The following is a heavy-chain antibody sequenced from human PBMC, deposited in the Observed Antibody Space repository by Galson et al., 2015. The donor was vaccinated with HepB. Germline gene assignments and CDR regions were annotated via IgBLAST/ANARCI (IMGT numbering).Heavy chain of an antibody. D-gene: IGHD1-14*01. V-gene: IGHV4-59*01. Sequence: ETLSLTCTVFGDSISYNYWSWIRQPPGKGLEWIGYIHHSGPTSYNPSLKSRVTISIDTSKNHFSLRLTSVTAADTAVYFCASGSFGVFDYWGQGALVTVSS. J-gene: IGHJ4*02. CDR2: IHHSGPT. CDR1: GDSISYNY. CDR3: ASGSFGVFDY.